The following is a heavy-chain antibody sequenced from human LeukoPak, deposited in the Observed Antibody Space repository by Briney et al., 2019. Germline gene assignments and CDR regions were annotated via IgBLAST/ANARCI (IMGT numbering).Heavy chain of an antibody. CDR1: GFTFSDYS. D-gene: IGHD3-16*01. CDR3: ARVHRVCSTSTCYVANADV. Sequence: GGSLRLSCVASGFTFSDYSMNWVRQPPGKGLERVSYISSRGTTVFYGDSVKGRFTVSRENDRNSVFLQMSGLRDEDTATYYCARVHRVCSTSTCYVANADVWGKGTTVSVS. J-gene: IGHJ6*03. CDR2: ISSRGTTV. V-gene: IGHV3-48*02.